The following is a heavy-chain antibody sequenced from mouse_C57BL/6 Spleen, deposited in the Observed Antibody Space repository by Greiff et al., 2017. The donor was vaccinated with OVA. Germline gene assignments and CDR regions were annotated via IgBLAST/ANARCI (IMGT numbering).Heavy chain of an antibody. D-gene: IGHD1-1*01. CDR1: GYTFTSYG. Sequence: QVQLKQSGAELARPGASVKLSCKASGYTFTSYGISWVKQRTGQGLEWIGEIYPRSGNTYYNEKFKGKATLTADKSSSTAYMELRSLTSEDSAVYFCAEGYGSRDYWGQGTTLTVSS. CDR3: AEGYGSRDY. J-gene: IGHJ2*01. CDR2: IYPRSGNT. V-gene: IGHV1-81*01.